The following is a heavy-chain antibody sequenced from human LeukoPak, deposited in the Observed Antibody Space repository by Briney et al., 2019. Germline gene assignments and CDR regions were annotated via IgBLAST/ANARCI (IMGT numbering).Heavy chain of an antibody. Sequence: QTLSLTCTVSGGSISSGGYYWSWIRQHPGKSLEWIGYIYYSGSTYYNPSLKSRVTISVDTSKNQFSLKLSSVTAADTAVYYCATDCSSTSCDTGYWGQGTLVTVSS. J-gene: IGHJ4*02. CDR2: IYYSGST. CDR1: GGSISSGGYY. CDR3: ATDCSSTSCDTGY. D-gene: IGHD2-2*01. V-gene: IGHV4-31*03.